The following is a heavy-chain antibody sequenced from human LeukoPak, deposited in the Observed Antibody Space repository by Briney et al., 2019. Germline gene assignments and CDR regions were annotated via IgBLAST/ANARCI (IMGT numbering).Heavy chain of an antibody. Sequence: ASVKVSCKTSGYTFTGYYMHWVRQAPGQGLEWMGRIIPIFGTANCAQKFQGRVTITTDESTSTAYMELSSLRSEDTAVYYCARDSNYGDYLFVYWGQGTLVTVSS. CDR2: IIPIFGTA. V-gene: IGHV1-69*05. J-gene: IGHJ4*02. CDR3: ARDSNYGDYLFVY. D-gene: IGHD4-17*01. CDR1: GYTFTGYY.